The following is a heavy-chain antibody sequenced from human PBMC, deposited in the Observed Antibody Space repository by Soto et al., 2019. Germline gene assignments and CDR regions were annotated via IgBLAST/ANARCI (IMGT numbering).Heavy chain of an antibody. Sequence: QVQLVESGGGVVQPGRSLRLSCAASGFTFSSYGMHWVRQAPGKGLEWVAVISYDGSNKYYADSVKGRFTISGDNSENKLYMQMNSLGAEDTAVYYCAKEEWGPLDYWGHGALVTVSS. J-gene: IGHJ4*01. V-gene: IGHV3-30*18. CDR2: ISYDGSNK. CDR1: GFTFSSYG. CDR3: AKEEWGPLDY. D-gene: IGHD1-26*01.